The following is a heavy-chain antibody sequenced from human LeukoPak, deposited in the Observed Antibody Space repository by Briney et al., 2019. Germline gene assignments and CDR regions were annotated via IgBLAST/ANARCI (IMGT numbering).Heavy chain of an antibody. D-gene: IGHD3-22*01. Sequence: ASVKVSCKASGYTFTSYYMHWVRQAPGQGLEWMGIINPSGGSTSYAQKFQGRVTMTRDMSTSTVYMELSSLRSEDTAVYYCARSYNYDSSDPPYRFDYWGQGTLVTVSS. CDR3: ARSYNYDSSDPPYRFDY. CDR2: INPSGGST. CDR1: GYTFTSYY. J-gene: IGHJ4*02. V-gene: IGHV1-46*01.